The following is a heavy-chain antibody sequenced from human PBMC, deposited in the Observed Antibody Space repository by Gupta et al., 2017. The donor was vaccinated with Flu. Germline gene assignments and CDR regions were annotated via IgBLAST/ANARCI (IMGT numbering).Heavy chain of an antibody. CDR2: ISGSGGST. Sequence: GLEWVLAISGSGGSTYCADSVKGRLTISRDNAKNTVYLQMNSLRAEDTAVYYCAKAKDYEPEYPHYYYGMDVWGQGTTVTVSS. V-gene: IGHV3-23*01. J-gene: IGHJ6*02. D-gene: IGHD4-17*01. CDR3: AKAKDYEPEYPHYYYGMDV.